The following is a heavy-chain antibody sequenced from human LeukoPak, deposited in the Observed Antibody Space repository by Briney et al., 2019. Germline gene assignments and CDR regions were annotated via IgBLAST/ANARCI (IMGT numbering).Heavy chain of an antibody. Sequence: GGSLRLSCAASGFTFSSYGMSWVRQAPGKGLEWVSVTSTSGGSAYYADSVKGRFTISRDNSKNTLYLQMDSLRADDTAVYYCARYSGSYHYPPAWDLWGQGTLVTVSS. CDR3: ARYSGSYHYPPAWDL. J-gene: IGHJ4*02. D-gene: IGHD1-26*01. V-gene: IGHV3-23*01. CDR2: TSTSGGSA. CDR1: GFTFSSYG.